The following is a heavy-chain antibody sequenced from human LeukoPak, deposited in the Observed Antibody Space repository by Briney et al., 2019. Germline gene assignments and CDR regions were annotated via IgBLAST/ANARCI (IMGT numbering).Heavy chain of an antibody. J-gene: IGHJ4*02. V-gene: IGHV3-23*01. CDR3: AKDFRIGYSAHFDY. CDR2: IYENGGTT. CDR1: GFTFRGHA. Sequence: PGGSLRLSCVGSGFTFRGHATSWVRQAPEKGLEFVSGIYENGGTTYYADSVKGRFSISRDNSKNTLYLQMDSLRGEDTAVYYCAKDFRIGYSAHFDYWGQGALVTVSS. D-gene: IGHD2-21*01.